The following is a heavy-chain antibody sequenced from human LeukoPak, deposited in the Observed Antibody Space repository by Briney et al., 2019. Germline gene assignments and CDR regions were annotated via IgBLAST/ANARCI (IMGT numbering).Heavy chain of an antibody. V-gene: IGHV3-30*18. Sequence: GGSLRLSCAASGFTFSSYGTHWVRQAPGKGLEWVAVISYDGSNKYYADSVKGRFTISRDNSKNTLYLQMNSLRAEDTAVYYCAKELLWFGSPGGMDVWGQGTTVTVSS. CDR3: AKELLWFGSPGGMDV. J-gene: IGHJ6*02. D-gene: IGHD3-10*01. CDR1: GFTFSSYG. CDR2: ISYDGSNK.